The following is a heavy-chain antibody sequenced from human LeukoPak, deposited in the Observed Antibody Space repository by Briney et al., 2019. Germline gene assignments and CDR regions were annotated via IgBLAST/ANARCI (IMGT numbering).Heavy chain of an antibody. CDR2: INPNSGGT. D-gene: IGHD2-15*01. J-gene: IGHJ4*02. V-gene: IGHV1-2*02. CDR1: GYTFTGYY. Sequence: ASVKVSCKASGYTFTGYYMHWVRQAPGQGLEWMGWINPNSGGTNYAQKFQGRVTMTRDTSISTAYMELSRLRSDDTAVYYCAREGWHCSDGSCYFDYWGQGTLVTVSS. CDR3: AREGWHCSDGSCYFDY.